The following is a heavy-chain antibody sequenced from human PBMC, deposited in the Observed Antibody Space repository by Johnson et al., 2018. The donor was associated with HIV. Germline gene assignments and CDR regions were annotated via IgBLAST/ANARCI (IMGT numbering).Heavy chain of an antibody. D-gene: IGHD5-12*01. J-gene: IGHJ3*02. Sequence: VQLVESGGGFVQPGRSLRLSCAASGFTFDDYAMHWVRQAPGTGLEWVSGIRWNSGSIGYADSVKGRFTISRDNAKNSLYLQMNSLRAADTALYYCARDVGGWGYRHAFDMWGQGTMVTVSS. CDR1: GFTFDDYA. CDR3: ARDVGGWGYRHAFDM. CDR2: IRWNSGSI. V-gene: IGHV3-9*01.